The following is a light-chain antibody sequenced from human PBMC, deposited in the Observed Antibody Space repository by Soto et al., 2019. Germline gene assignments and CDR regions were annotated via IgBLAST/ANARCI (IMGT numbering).Light chain of an antibody. CDR2: AAS. CDR1: QSISNY. V-gene: IGKV1-39*01. J-gene: IGKJ4*01. Sequence: DIQMTQSPSSLSASVGDRVTITCRASQSISNYLNWYQQKPGKAPKLLIYAASCLQSGVPSRFSGSGSGTDFTLTISSLQPEDFATYYCQQSYSTPLTVGGGTKVDIK. CDR3: QQSYSTPLT.